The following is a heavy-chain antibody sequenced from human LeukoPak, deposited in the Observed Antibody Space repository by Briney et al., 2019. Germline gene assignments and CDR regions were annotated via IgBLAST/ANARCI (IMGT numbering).Heavy chain of an antibody. Sequence: QPGGSLRLSCAPSGFIFSNYWMHWVRQAPGKGLVWVSRINEDCSRTPYAASVKGRFTISRDNARNTLYLQMNGLRAEDTAIYYCARDGISCTGGHCYFASWGQGTLVTVSS. J-gene: IGHJ4*02. V-gene: IGHV3-74*01. CDR2: INEDCSRT. CDR3: ARDGISCTGGHCYFAS. D-gene: IGHD2-8*02. CDR1: GFIFSNYW.